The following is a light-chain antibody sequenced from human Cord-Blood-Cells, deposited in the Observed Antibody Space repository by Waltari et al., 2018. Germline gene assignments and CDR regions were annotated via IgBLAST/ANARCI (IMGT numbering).Light chain of an antibody. V-gene: IGLV2-23*02. CDR2: ELS. CDR3: CSYAGSSRV. CDR1: SSDVGRYNL. J-gene: IGLJ3*02. Sequence: QYALTQPASVSGSPRQSITISCTGTSSDVGRYNLVSWYQQHPGKAPKVIIYELSKRPLGVSNRSGGSKSGNAAAPTIAGLQAEDEADHYCCSYAGSSRVFGGGTKLTVL.